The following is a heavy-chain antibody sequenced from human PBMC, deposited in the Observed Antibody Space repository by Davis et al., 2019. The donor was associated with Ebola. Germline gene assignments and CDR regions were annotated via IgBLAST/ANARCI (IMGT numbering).Heavy chain of an antibody. D-gene: IGHD4-17*01. CDR2: ISSGSSYI. Sequence: GGSLRLSCAASGFTFSSYSMNWVRQAPGKGLEWVSSISSGSSYIYYADSVKGRFTISRDNANNSLYLQMNSLRAEDTAVYYCARVQKMTTVTTRGFDPWGQGTLVTVSS. CDR3: ARVQKMTTVTTRGFDP. J-gene: IGHJ5*02. V-gene: IGHV3-21*01. CDR1: GFTFSSYS.